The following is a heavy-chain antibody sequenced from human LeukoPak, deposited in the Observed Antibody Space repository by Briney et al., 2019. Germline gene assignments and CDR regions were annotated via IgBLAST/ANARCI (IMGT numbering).Heavy chain of an antibody. V-gene: IGHV3-53*01. CDR2: IYSGGST. CDR3: ARGGSTYPFDY. Sequence: PGGSLRLSCAASGFAVSSNHMSWVRQAPGKGLEWVLVIYSGGSTYYADSAQGRFSGSRDFSKNALYLRMNSLRVEDTAVYYCARGGSTYPFDYWGQGTLVTVTS. CDR1: GFAVSSNH. J-gene: IGHJ4*02. D-gene: IGHD3-16*01.